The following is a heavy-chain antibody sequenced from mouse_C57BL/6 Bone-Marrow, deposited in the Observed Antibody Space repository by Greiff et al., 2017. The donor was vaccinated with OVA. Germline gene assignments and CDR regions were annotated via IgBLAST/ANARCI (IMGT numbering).Heavy chain of an antibody. CDR3: ARDWDSWFAY. CDR1: GYTFTSYW. CDR2: IVPSDSYT. J-gene: IGHJ3*01. Sequence: QVQLQQPGAELVMPGASVKLSCKASGYTFTSYWMHWVKQRPGQGLEWIGEIVPSDSYTNYNQKFKGKSTLTVDKSSSTAYMQLSSLTSEDSAVYYCARDWDSWFAYWGRGTRVTVSA. V-gene: IGHV1-69*01. D-gene: IGHD4-1*01.